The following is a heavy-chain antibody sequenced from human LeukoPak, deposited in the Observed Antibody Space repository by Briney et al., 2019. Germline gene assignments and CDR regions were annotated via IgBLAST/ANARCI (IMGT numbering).Heavy chain of an antibody. CDR3: ARSYCSGNDCYSDYYFDL. CDR1: GMTFRRHW. J-gene: IGHJ2*01. CDR2: TSKDGGGT. D-gene: IGHD2-15*01. Sequence: GGSLRPSCEASGMTFRRHWMSWIRKAPGKGLEWVAKTSKDGGGTGYVDSVKGRFTISRDNAKNSLYLQMNNLRAEDTAVYYCARSYCSGNDCYSDYYFDLWGRGTRVIVSS. V-gene: IGHV3-7*03.